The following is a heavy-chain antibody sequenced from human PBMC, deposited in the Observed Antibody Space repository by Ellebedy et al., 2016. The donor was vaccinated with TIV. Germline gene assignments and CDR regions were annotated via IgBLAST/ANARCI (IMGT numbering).Heavy chain of an antibody. D-gene: IGHD6-13*01. CDR2: ITSSGTYT. J-gene: IGHJ1*01. V-gene: IGHV3-11*06. CDR1: GFTFSDHY. Sequence: GGSLRLXCAASGFTFSDHYMSWIRQAPGKGLECISFITSSGTYTNYADSVKGRFTISKDNSKNTLYLQMNSLRAEDTAVYYCARDPPGIAATSTFNWGQGTLVTVSS. CDR3: ARDPPGIAATSTFN.